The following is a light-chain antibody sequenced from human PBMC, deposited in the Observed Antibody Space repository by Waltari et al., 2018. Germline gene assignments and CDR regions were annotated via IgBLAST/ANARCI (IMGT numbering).Light chain of an antibody. Sequence: QSALTQPASVSGSPGQSITISCTGTSSDVGFYNYVSWYQQHPGKAPKLMIYDVSDRPSGVANRFSGSKPGNTASLTISGLQAEDEADYYCNSYAGSSSWVFGGGTKLTVL. CDR2: DVS. CDR3: NSYAGSSSWV. V-gene: IGLV2-14*01. J-gene: IGLJ3*02. CDR1: SSDVGFYNY.